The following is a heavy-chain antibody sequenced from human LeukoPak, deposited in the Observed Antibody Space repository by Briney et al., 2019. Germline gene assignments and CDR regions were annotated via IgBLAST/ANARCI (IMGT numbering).Heavy chain of an antibody. CDR3: AKTLWDYYDSSGSYSFSA. Sequence: GGSLRLSCAASGFTFSSYAMSWVRQAPGKGLEWVSAISGSGGSTYYADSVKGRFTISRDNSKNTLYLQMNSLRAEDTAVYYCAKTLWDYYDSSGSYSFSAWGQGTLVTVSS. V-gene: IGHV3-23*01. D-gene: IGHD3-22*01. CDR1: GFTFSSYA. J-gene: IGHJ4*02. CDR2: ISGSGGST.